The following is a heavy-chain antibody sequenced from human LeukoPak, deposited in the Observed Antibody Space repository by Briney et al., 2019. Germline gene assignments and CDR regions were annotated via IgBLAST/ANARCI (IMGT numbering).Heavy chain of an antibody. CDR2: INWNDDK. CDR3: ARAVKFCSSTTCPHWFDP. D-gene: IGHD2-2*01. J-gene: IGHJ5*02. Sequence: SGPTLVNPTQPLTLTFTFSGFSLSTSGGGVGWIRQPPGKALEWLALINWNDDKRYSPSLKNRLTITKDTSKNQVVLTMTNMDPVDTATYYCARAVKFCSSTTCPHWFDPWGQGTLVTVSS. V-gene: IGHV2-5*01. CDR1: GFSLSTSGGG.